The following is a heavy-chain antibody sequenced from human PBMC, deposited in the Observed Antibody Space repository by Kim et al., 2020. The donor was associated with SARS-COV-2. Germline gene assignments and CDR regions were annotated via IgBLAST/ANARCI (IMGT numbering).Heavy chain of an antibody. Sequence: GGSLRLSCAASGFTFSSYSMNWVRQAPGKGLEWVSYISSSSSTIYYADSVKGRFTISRDNAKNSLYLQLNSLRDEDTAVYHCARDRDIVVVIAIFSDIDHAYDMDVWGQGTTVTVSS. CDR2: ISSSSSTI. CDR1: GFTFSSYS. J-gene: IGHJ6*02. D-gene: IGHD2-21*01. V-gene: IGHV3-48*02. CDR3: ARDRDIVVVIAIFSDIDHAYDMDV.